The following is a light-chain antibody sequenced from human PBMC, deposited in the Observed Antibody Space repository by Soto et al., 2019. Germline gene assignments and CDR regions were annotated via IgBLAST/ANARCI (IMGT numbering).Light chain of an antibody. Sequence: EIVMTQSPATLSVSPGERATLSCRASQSVNNKIAWYQHKPGQAPRLLIYAASSRATGIPVRFSGSGSGTGFTLTISRLEPEDFAVYYCQQYNSSPWTFGQGTKVDIK. CDR3: QQYNSSPWT. CDR2: AAS. J-gene: IGKJ1*01. V-gene: IGKV3D-15*02. CDR1: QSVNNK.